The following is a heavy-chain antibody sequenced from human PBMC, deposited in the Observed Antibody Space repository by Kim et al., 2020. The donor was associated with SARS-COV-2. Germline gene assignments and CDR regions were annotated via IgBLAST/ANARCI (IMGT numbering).Heavy chain of an antibody. Sequence: TYHNPSPKSRITISGDMSKNQFSLRLSPVTAADTAVYYWARMQTHWHFDFWGQGTLVTVSS. V-gene: IGHV4-39*01. J-gene: IGHJ4*02. CDR3: ARMQTHWHFDF. CDR2: T. D-gene: IGHD1-1*01.